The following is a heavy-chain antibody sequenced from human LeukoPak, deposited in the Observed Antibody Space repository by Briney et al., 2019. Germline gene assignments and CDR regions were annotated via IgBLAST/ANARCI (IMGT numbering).Heavy chain of an antibody. D-gene: IGHD2-2*01. Sequence: PSETLSLTCTVSGGSISSYYWSWIRQPPGKGLEWIGYIHYSGSTNYNPSLKSRVIISVDTSKNQFSLKLNSVTAADTAVYSCATGGYCSSTSCYGPRWFDPWGQGTLVTVSS. V-gene: IGHV4-59*01. CDR1: GGSISSYY. CDR2: IHYSGST. J-gene: IGHJ5*02. CDR3: ATGGYCSSTSCYGPRWFDP.